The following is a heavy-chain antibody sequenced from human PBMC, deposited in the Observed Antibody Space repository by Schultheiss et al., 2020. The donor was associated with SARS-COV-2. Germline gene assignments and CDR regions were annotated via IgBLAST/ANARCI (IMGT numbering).Heavy chain of an antibody. V-gene: IGHV4-31*03. CDR1: GGSISSGGYY. CDR2: IHYSGST. D-gene: IGHD4-17*01. CDR3: ARTYDYGDSNFDY. J-gene: IGHJ4*02. Sequence: SETLSLTCTVSGGSISSGGYYWSWIRQHPGKGLEWIGYIHYSGSTYYNPSLKSRVTISVDTSKNQFSLKLSSVTAADTAVYYCARTYDYGDSNFDYWGQGTLVTVSS.